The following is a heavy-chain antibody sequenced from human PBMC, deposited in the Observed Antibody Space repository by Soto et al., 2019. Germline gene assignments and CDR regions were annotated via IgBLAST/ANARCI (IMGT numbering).Heavy chain of an antibody. D-gene: IGHD3-22*01. CDR2: ILFDGSNK. J-gene: IGHJ4*02. V-gene: IGHV3-33*01. CDR1: GFIFSSYN. CDR3: TRVHYYDNSGLDY. Sequence: QVHLVESGGVVVQPGRSLRLSCEASGFIFSSYNLHWVRQPPGKGLEWVAVILFDGSNKDYADSVRGRFTISRDNSKNTVFLQMNSLRADDTATYYCTRVHYYDNSGLDYWGPGTLVTVSS.